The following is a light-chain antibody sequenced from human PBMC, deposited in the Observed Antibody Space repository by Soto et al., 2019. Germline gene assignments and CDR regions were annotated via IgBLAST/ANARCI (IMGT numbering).Light chain of an antibody. Sequence: QSALTQPASVSGSPGQSITISCTGTSSDVGSYNLVSWYQQHPGKAPKLMIYEGSERPSGVSNRFSGSKSGNTASLTISGLQAEDEADYYCCSYAGSSTSVVFGGGTKVTVL. J-gene: IGLJ2*01. CDR3: CSYAGSSTSVV. CDR2: EGS. CDR1: SSDVGSYNL. V-gene: IGLV2-23*01.